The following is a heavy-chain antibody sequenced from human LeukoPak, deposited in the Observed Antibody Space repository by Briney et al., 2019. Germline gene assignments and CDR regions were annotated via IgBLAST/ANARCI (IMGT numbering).Heavy chain of an antibody. D-gene: IGHD3-16*01. J-gene: IGHJ5*02. CDR2: IYYSGST. V-gene: IGHV4-39*01. CDR1: GASISSSSYY. Sequence: SETLSLTCSVSGASISSSSYYWGWIRQPPGKGLEWIGTIYYSGSTYYNPSLKSRVTISLDTSKNQLSLKLSSVTAADTAVYYCARGRGTQSNWFDPWGQGTLVTVSS. CDR3: ARGRGTQSNWFDP.